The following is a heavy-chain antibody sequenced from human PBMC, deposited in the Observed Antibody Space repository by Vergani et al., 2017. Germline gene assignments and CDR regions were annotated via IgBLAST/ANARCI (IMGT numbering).Heavy chain of an antibody. CDR3: ARDRKNGSGGSCYQGGNWFDP. D-gene: IGHD2-15*01. Sequence: QVQLVQSGAEVKKPGSSVKVSCKASGGPFSSYAISWVRQAPGQGLEWMGGIIPIFGIANYAQKFQGRVTITADKSTSTAYMERSSLRSEDTAVYYCARDRKNGSGGSCYQGGNWFDPWGQGTLVTVSS. J-gene: IGHJ5*01. CDR2: IIPIFGIA. CDR1: GGPFSSYA. V-gene: IGHV1-69*17.